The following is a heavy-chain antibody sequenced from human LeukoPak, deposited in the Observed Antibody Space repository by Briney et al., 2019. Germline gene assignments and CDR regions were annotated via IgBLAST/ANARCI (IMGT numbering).Heavy chain of an antibody. Sequence: GGALRLSCAASGFTFRNFGLHWVRQAPGKGLAWVTFIRYDGTNKHYADSVKGRFTISRDNSKNTLYLQMNSLRAEDTAVYYCARDRLAFGVVSNSRFDYWGQGTLVTVSS. D-gene: IGHD3-3*01. CDR1: GFTFRNFG. V-gene: IGHV3-30*02. CDR3: ARDRLAFGVVSNSRFDY. J-gene: IGHJ4*02. CDR2: IRYDGTNK.